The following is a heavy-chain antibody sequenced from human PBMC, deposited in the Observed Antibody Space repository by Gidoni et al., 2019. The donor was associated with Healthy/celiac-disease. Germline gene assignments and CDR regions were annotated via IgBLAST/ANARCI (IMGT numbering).Heavy chain of an antibody. Sequence: DVQLVESGGGLVQPGRSLRLSCAASGFTFDDYAMHWVRQAPGKGLEWVSGISWNSGSIGYADYVKGRFTISRDNAKNYLYMQMNSLRAEDTALYYCAKDGDYWGQGTLVTVSS. CDR1: GFTFDDYA. J-gene: IGHJ4*02. V-gene: IGHV3-9*01. CDR3: AKDGDY. CDR2: ISWNSGSI.